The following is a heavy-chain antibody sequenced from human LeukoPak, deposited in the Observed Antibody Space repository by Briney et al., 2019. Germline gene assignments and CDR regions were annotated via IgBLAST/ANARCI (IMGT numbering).Heavy chain of an antibody. CDR2: ISGSGGST. CDR3: TRDFGQYCSSTSCYISWQSDY. D-gene: IGHD2-2*02. J-gene: IGHJ4*02. CDR1: GFTFSSYA. V-gene: IGHV3-23*01. Sequence: GGSLRLSCAASGFTFSSYAMSWVRQAPGKGLEWVSAISGSGGSTYYADSVKGRFTISRDNSKNTLYLQMNSLRPEDTAVYYCTRDFGQYCSSTSCYISWQSDYWGQGTLVTVSS.